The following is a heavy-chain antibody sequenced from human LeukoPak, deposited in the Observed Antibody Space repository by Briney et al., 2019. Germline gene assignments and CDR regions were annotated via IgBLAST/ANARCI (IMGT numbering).Heavy chain of an antibody. J-gene: IGHJ4*02. Sequence: ASVKVSCKASGYTFTSYYMHWVRQAPGQGLEWMGIINPSGGSTSYAQKFQGRVTMTRDMSTSTVYMELSSLRSEDTAVYYCARGADGGKYRSSTSCYTDLGTDFDYWGQGTLVTVSS. CDR2: INPSGGST. V-gene: IGHV1-46*01. CDR3: ARGADGGKYRSSTSCYTDLGTDFDY. D-gene: IGHD2-2*02. CDR1: GYTFTSYY.